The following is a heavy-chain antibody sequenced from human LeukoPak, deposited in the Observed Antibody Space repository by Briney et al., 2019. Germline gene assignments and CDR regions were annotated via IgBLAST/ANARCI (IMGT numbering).Heavy chain of an antibody. CDR3: ARSSESYDSSGYYSYYFDY. CDR1: GGSFSGYY. D-gene: IGHD3-22*01. J-gene: IGHJ4*02. CDR2: INHSGST. V-gene: IGHV4-34*01. Sequence: SETLSLTCAVYGGSFSGYYWSWIRQPPGKGLEWIGEINHSGSTNYNPSLKSRVTISVDTSKNQFSLRLSSVTAADTAVYYCARSSESYDSSGYYSYYFDYWGQGTLVTVSS.